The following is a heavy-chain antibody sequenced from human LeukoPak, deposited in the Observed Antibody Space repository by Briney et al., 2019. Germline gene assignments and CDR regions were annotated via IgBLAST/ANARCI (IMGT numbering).Heavy chain of an antibody. CDR1: GYTFTSYY. Sequence: ASVKVSCKASGYTFTSYYMHWVRQAPGQGLEWMGIINPSGGSTSYAQKFQGRVTMTRDTSTSTVYMELSSLRSEDTAVYYCARSVGLSPLWFGGHYFDYWGQGTLVTVSS. V-gene: IGHV1-46*01. CDR3: ARSVGLSPLWFGGHYFDY. J-gene: IGHJ4*02. D-gene: IGHD3-10*01. CDR2: INPSGGST.